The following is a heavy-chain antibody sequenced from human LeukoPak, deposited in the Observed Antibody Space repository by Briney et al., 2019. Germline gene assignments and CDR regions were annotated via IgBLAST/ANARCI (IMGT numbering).Heavy chain of an antibody. CDR1: GYTFTSYD. CDR3: ARVLRGYDAFDI. V-gene: IGHV1-8*01. Sequence: ASVKVSCTASGYTFTSYDINWVRQATGQGLEWMGWMNPNSGNTGYTQKFQGRVTMTRNTSISTAYMELSSLRSEDTAVYYCARVLRGYDAFDIWGQGTMVTVSS. D-gene: IGHD2/OR15-2a*01. CDR2: MNPNSGNT. J-gene: IGHJ3*02.